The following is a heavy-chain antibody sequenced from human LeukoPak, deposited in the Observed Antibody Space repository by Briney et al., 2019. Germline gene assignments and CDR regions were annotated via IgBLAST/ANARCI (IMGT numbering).Heavy chain of an antibody. D-gene: IGHD2-2*01. V-gene: IGHV4-59*01. CDR2: IYYSGNT. Sequence: SETLSLTCTVSGGSISSYYWSWIRQPPGKGLEWIGYIYYSGNTNYNPSLKSRVTISVGTSKNQFSLKLTSVTAADTAVYYCARVERSSASCCFDYWGQGTLVTVSS. CDR3: ARVERSSASCCFDY. J-gene: IGHJ4*02. CDR1: GGSISSYY.